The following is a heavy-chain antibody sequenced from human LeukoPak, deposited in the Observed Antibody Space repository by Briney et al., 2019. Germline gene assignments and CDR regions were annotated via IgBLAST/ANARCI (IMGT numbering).Heavy chain of an antibody. D-gene: IGHD3-3*01. CDR2: IYYSGST. V-gene: IGHV4-59*01. J-gene: IGHJ4*02. CDR3: AREVRYYDFWSGYSAYFDY. CDR1: GGSISSYY. Sequence: SETLSLTCTVSGGSISSYYWSWIRQPPGKGLEWIGYIYYSGSTNYNPSLKSRVTISVDTSKNQFSLKLSSVTAADTAVYYCAREVRYYDFWSGYSAYFDYWGQGTLVTVSS.